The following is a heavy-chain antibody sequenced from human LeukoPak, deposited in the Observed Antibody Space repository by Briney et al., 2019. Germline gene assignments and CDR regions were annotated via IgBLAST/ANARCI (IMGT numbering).Heavy chain of an antibody. CDR3: AKDLYCSSTSCYMDV. Sequence: PGGSLRLSCAASGFTFSSYAMSWVRQAPGKGLEWVSAISGSGGSTYYADSVKGRFTISRDNSKNTLYLQMNSLRAEDTAVYYCAKDLYCSSTSCYMDVWGKGTTVIVSS. J-gene: IGHJ6*03. V-gene: IGHV3-23*01. CDR2: ISGSGGST. CDR1: GFTFSSYA. D-gene: IGHD2-2*01.